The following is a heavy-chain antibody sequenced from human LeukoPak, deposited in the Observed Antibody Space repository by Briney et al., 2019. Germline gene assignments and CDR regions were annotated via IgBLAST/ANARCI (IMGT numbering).Heavy chain of an antibody. CDR2: IYYSGST. D-gene: IGHD3-3*01. V-gene: IGHV4-39*07. CDR1: GGSISSSSYY. J-gene: IGHJ4*02. CDR3: ARDNLLEWSFDY. Sequence: SETLSLTCTVSGGSISSSSYYWGWIRQPPGKGLEWIGSIYYSGSTYYNPSLKSRVTISVDTSKIQFSLKLSSVTAADTAVYYCARDNLLEWSFDYWGQGTLVTVSS.